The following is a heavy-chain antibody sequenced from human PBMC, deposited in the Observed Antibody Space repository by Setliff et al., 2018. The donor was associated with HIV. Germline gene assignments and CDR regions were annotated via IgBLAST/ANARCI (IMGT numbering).Heavy chain of an antibody. V-gene: IGHV3-30*02. CDR2: IWYDGSNK. CDR3: AKSIVVTGTAVDY. J-gene: IGHJ4*02. D-gene: IGHD6-19*01. CDR1: GFTFSSYG. Sequence: GGSLRLSCAASGFTFSSYGMHWVRQAPGKGLEWVAVIWYDGSNKYYADSVKGRFTISRDNSKNTLYLQMNSLRAEDTAVYYCAKSIVVTGTAVDYWGQGTLVTVSS.